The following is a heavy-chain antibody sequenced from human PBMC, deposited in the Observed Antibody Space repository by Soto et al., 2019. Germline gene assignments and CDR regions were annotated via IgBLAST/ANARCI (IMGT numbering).Heavy chain of an antibody. D-gene: IGHD3-3*01. CDR1: GGSINSAGYY. V-gene: IGHV4-31*03. J-gene: IGHJ4*02. Sequence: QVQLQESGPGLVKPSQTLSLTCTVSGGSINSAGYYWSWLRQLPGQGLEWIGNVYYSGSANYNPSLKSRVTISVAPSKNNFPLSLSSMTAADTAVYYCGRVQTIFGIITVFDFWGQGTLVTVSS. CDR3: GRVQTIFGIITVFDF. CDR2: VYYSGSA.